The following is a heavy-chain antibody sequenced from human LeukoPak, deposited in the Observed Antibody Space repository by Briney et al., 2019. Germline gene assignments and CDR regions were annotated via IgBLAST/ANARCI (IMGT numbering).Heavy chain of an antibody. CDR1: GFTFSSYA. CDR3: AREGHTYGSDY. J-gene: IGHJ4*02. D-gene: IGHD3-10*01. V-gene: IGHV3-48*04. Sequence: GGSLRLSCAASGFTFSSYAMHWVRQAPGRGLEWLSYVSQSGTTIYYADSVKGRFTISRDNGKKLMYLQMNSLRAEDTGMYYCAREGHTYGSDYWGQGTLVTVSS. CDR2: VSQSGTTI.